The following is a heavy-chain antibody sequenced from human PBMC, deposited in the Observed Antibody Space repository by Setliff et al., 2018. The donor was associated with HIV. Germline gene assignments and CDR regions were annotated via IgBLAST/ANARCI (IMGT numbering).Heavy chain of an antibody. CDR2: ISSSGSTI. Sequence: GGSLRLSCAASGFTFSSYEMNWVRQAPGKGLEWVSYISSSGSTIYYADSVKGRFTISRDNAKNSLYLQMNSLRAEDTAVYYCARSLHYGDYPYYFDYWGQGTLVTVSS. D-gene: IGHD4-17*01. CDR3: ARSLHYGDYPYYFDY. V-gene: IGHV3-48*03. J-gene: IGHJ4*02. CDR1: GFTFSSYE.